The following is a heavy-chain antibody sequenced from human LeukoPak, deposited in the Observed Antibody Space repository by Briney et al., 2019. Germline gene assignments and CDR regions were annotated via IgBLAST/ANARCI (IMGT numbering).Heavy chain of an antibody. CDR2: IIPIFGTA. J-gene: IGHJ6*03. D-gene: IGHD2-15*01. Sequence: GASVKVSCKASGGTFSSYAISWVRQAPGQGLGWMGGIIPIFGTANYAQKFQGRVTITTDESTSTAYMELSSLRSEDTAVYYCASGYCSGGSCGLYYYYYMDVWGKGTTVTVSS. CDR3: ASGYCSGGSCGLYYYYYMDV. V-gene: IGHV1-69*05. CDR1: GGTFSSYA.